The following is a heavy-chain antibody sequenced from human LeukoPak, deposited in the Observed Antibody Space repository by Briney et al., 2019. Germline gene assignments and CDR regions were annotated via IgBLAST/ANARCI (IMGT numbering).Heavy chain of an antibody. CDR1: GGSMSSYY. V-gene: IGHV4-59*01. CDR3: ARMSMHYNDTKGHYWYNWFDP. D-gene: IGHD3-22*01. Sequence: PSETLSLTCTVSGGSMSSYYWSWIRQSPGKGLDWIGHIYYTGTTSYNPSLKSRVSISMDSSKNQFSLRLDSVTAADTAVYYCARMSMHYNDTKGHYWYNWFDPWGQGTLVTVSS. J-gene: IGHJ5*02. CDR2: IYYTGTT.